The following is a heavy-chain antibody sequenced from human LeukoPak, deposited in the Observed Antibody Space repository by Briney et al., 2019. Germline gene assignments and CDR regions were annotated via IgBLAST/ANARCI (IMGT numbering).Heavy chain of an antibody. Sequence: SETLSLTCTVSGGSISSYYWSWIRQPPGKGLEWIGYIYYSGSTNYNPSLKSRVTISVDTSKNQFSLKLSSVTAADTAVYYCARHASVAVAVYFDSWGQGTLVTVSS. CDR1: GGSISSYY. CDR2: IYYSGST. D-gene: IGHD6-19*01. CDR3: ARHASVAVAVYFDS. J-gene: IGHJ4*02. V-gene: IGHV4-59*08.